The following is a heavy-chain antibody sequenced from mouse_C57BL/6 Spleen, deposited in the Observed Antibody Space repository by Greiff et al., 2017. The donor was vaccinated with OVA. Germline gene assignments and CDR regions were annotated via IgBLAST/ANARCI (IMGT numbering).Heavy chain of an antibody. D-gene: IGHD1-1*02. Sequence: VQLQQPGAELVRPGSSVKLSCKASGYTFTSYWMHWVKQRPIQGLEWIGNIDPSDSETHYNQKFKDKATLTVDKSSSTAYMQLISLTSEDTAVDYCARVGGVYYFDYWGQGTTLTVSS. J-gene: IGHJ2*01. CDR1: GYTFTSYW. CDR2: IDPSDSET. CDR3: ARVGGVYYFDY. V-gene: IGHV1-52*01.